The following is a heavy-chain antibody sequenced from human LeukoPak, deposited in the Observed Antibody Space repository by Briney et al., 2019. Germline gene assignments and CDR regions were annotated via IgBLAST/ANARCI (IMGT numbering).Heavy chain of an antibody. CDR3: ARVGLVMTTVTTRAPSCYIDV. D-gene: IGHD4-11*01. CDR2: INHSGST. V-gene: IGHV4-34*01. CDR1: GGSFSGYY. Sequence: SETLSLTCAVYGGSFSGYYWSWIRQPPGKGLEWVGEINHSGSTNYNPALKSRVTISVDTSKNQFSPKLSSVTAADTAVYYCARVGLVMTTVTTRAPSCYIDVWGKGTTVTVSS. J-gene: IGHJ6*03.